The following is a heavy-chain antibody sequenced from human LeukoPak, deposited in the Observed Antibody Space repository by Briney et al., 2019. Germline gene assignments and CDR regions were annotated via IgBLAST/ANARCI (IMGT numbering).Heavy chain of an antibody. J-gene: IGHJ4*02. CDR2: ISGSGANT. V-gene: IGHV3-23*01. CDR3: ARERPGYTNPYYFDY. D-gene: IGHD3-16*02. CDR1: GFTFSTYA. Sequence: GGSLRLSCAASGFTFSTYAMSWVRQAPGKGLEWVSTISGSGANTYYADSVRRRFTISRDNSKNTLYLHMNSLRAEDTAVYYCARERPGYTNPYYFDYWGQGTLVTVSS.